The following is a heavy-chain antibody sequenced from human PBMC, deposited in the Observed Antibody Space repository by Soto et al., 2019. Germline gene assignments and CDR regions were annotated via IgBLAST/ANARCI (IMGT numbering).Heavy chain of an antibody. CDR3: ARYDPPTHY. D-gene: IGHD3-16*01. V-gene: IGHV1-18*01. CDR2: ISAYNGNT. CDR1: GYTFTSYA. Sequence: QVQLVQSGAEVKKPGASVKVSCKASGYTFTSYAISWVRQAPGQGLEWMGWISAYNGNTNYAQKLQGRVTMTTDTSTSTAYMALRSRWPDDTAGNYCARYDPPTHYWGRGTLVTVSS. J-gene: IGHJ4*02.